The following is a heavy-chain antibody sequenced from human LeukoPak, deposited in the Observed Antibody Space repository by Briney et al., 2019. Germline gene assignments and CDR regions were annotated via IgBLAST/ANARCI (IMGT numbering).Heavy chain of an antibody. CDR1: GFTFSSYE. J-gene: IGHJ6*04. D-gene: IGHD3-10*01. CDR2: ISSSGSTI. V-gene: IGHV3-48*03. CDR3: VRGKANYGSGSDV. Sequence: GGSLRLSRAASGFTFSSYEMSWVRQAPGKGLEWVSYISSSGSTIYYADSVKGRFTISRDNAKNSLYLQMNSLRAEDTAVYYCVRGKANYGSGSDVWGKGTTVTVSS.